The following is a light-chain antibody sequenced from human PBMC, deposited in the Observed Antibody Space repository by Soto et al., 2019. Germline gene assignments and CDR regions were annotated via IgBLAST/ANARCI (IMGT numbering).Light chain of an antibody. CDR3: QQRSNWPPFN. V-gene: IGKV3-11*01. Sequence: EIVLTQSPATLSLSPGERATLSCRASQSVSSYLAWYQQKPGQAPRLLIYDASNRATGIPARFSGSGSGTGFTLTISSLEPEDVAVYYCQQRSNWPPFNFGQGTRLEI. J-gene: IGKJ5*01. CDR2: DAS. CDR1: QSVSSY.